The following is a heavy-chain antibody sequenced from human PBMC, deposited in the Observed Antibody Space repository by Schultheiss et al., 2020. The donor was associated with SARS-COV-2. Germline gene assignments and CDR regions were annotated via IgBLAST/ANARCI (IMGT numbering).Heavy chain of an antibody. D-gene: IGHD3-10*01. J-gene: IGHJ4*02. Sequence: GESLKISCAASGFTFSSYGMHWVRQAPGKGLEWVAVISYDGSNKYYADSVKGRFTISRDNSKNTLYLQMNSLRAEDTAIYYCARRRMVRGVTPNYFDYWGQGTLVTVSS. V-gene: IGHV3-33*05. CDR3: ARRRMVRGVTPNYFDY. CDR2: ISYDGSNK. CDR1: GFTFSSYG.